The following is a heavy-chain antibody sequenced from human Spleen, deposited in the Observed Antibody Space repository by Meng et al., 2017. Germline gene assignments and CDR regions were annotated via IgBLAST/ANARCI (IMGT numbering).Heavy chain of an antibody. CDR1: GFTFTNYW. CDR2: IKQDGSEK. J-gene: IGHJ4*02. V-gene: IGHV3-7*01. D-gene: IGHD3-22*01. CDR3: ARECYFYDSSDYCGEEEY. Sequence: GGSLRLSCAASGFTFTNYWMSWVRQAPGKGLEWVANIKQDGSEKYYVDSVKGRFTISRDNAKNSLYLQMNSLRAEDTAVYHCARECYFYDSSDYCGEEEYWGQGTLVTVSS.